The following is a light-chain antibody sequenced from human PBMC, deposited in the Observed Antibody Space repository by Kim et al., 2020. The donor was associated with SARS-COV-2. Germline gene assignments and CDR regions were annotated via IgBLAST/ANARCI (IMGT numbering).Light chain of an antibody. CDR1: QTVSSDY. CDR3: KQYASLPRT. CDR2: DTS. Sequence: EILLTQSPGTLSLSPGERATLSCWASQTVSSDYLVWYQQKPGQSPRLLIYDTSTRVTGIPNRFSGRGSGTNFTLTIGRLEPEDSAIYYCKQYASLPRTYGQGTKVDI. J-gene: IGKJ1*01. V-gene: IGKV3-20*01.